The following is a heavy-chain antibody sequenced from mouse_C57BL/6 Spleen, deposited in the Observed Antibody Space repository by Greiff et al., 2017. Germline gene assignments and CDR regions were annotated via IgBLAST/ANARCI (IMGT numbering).Heavy chain of an antibody. J-gene: IGHJ4*01. CDR3: ARGAPRDSNYEGAMDY. CDR2: IDPTDSYT. V-gene: IGHV1-69*01. CDR1: GYTFTSYW. D-gene: IGHD2-5*01. Sequence: QVQLKQPGAELVMPGASVKLSCKASGYTFTSYWMHWVKQRPGQGLEWIGEIDPTDSYTNYNQKFKGKSTLTVAKSSSTAYMQLSSLTSEDSAVYYCARGAPRDSNYEGAMDYWGQGTSVTVSS.